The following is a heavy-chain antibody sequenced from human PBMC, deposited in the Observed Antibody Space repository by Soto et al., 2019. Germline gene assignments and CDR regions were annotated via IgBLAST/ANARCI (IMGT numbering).Heavy chain of an antibody. CDR1: GYTFTSYG. D-gene: IGHD3-22*01. V-gene: IGHV1-18*04. J-gene: IGHJ6*02. Sequence: ASVKVSCKASGYTFTSYGISWVRQAPGQGLEWMGWISAYNGNTNYAQKLQGRVTMTTDTSTSTAYMELSSLRSEDTAVYYCARSRPYYYDSSGYHNYYYYGMDVWGQGTTVTVSS. CDR2: ISAYNGNT. CDR3: ARSRPYYYDSSGYHNYYYYGMDV.